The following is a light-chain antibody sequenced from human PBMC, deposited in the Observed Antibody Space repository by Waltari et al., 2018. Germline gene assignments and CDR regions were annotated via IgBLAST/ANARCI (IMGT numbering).Light chain of an antibody. CDR1: QSILTW. CDR3: QQYSTHYT. J-gene: IGKJ2*01. CDR2: KAS. V-gene: IGKV1-5*03. Sequence: IQMTQSPSTLSASVGDRVSITCRASQSILTWLAWYQQKPGKAPKLLIYKASNLQGGVPSRFSGSGSGTEFTLTISSLQPDDFATDYCQQYSTHYTFGQGTKVE.